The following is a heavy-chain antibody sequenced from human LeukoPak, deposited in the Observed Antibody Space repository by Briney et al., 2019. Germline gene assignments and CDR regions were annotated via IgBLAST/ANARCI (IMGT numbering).Heavy chain of an antibody. D-gene: IGHD3-22*01. V-gene: IGHV3-7*01. CDR2: IKQDGSEK. CDR1: GSTFSSYW. J-gene: IGHJ4*02. CDR3: ARDFSGYYDSSGYFDY. Sequence: PGGSLRLSCAASGSTFSSYWMSWVRQAPGKGLEWVANIKQDGSEKYYVDSVKGRFTISRDNAKNSLYLQMNSLRAEDTAVYYCARDFSGYYDSSGYFDYWGQGTLVTVSS.